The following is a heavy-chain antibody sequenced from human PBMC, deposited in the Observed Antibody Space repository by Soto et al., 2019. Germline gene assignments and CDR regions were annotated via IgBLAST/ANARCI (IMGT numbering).Heavy chain of an antibody. J-gene: IGHJ6*02. CDR3: ARDSGIVVVPAASDV. Sequence: GGSLRLSCAASGFTFSSYSMNWVRQAPGKGLEWVSYISSSSSTIYYADPVKGRFTISRDNAKNSLYLQMNSLRDEDTAVYYCARDSGIVVVPAASDVWGQGTTVTVSS. D-gene: IGHD2-2*01. CDR2: ISSSSSTI. CDR1: GFTFSSYS. V-gene: IGHV3-48*02.